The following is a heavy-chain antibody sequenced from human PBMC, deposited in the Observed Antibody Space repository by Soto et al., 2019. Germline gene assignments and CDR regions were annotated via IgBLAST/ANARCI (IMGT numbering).Heavy chain of an antibody. CDR3: ARSELERGEVGYYGMDV. Sequence: QVQLVQSGAALKKPGASVQVSCKTSGYTFSNYAINWVRQAPGQGLEWMGWISSYNSYNGDTKYARMLQDMLTMTIDTSTATAYMELRSLRSDDTAAYYCARSELERGEVGYYGMDVWGQVTTVTVSS. D-gene: IGHD3-16*01. V-gene: IGHV1-18*04. J-gene: IGHJ6*02. CDR2: ISSYNSYNGDT. CDR1: GYTFSNYA.